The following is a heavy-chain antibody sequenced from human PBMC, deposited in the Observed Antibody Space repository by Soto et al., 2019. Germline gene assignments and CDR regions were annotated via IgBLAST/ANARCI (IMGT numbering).Heavy chain of an antibody. CDR1: GASISGFY. Sequence: SETLSLTCTVSGASISGFYWSWIRKSAGKGLEWIGRIYATRTTDYNPSLKSRVMMSVDTSKKQFSLKLRSVTAADTAVYYCVRDGTKTLRDWFDPWGQGISVTVSS. J-gene: IGHJ5*02. CDR2: IYATRTT. D-gene: IGHD1-1*01. V-gene: IGHV4-4*07. CDR3: VRDGTKTLRDWFDP.